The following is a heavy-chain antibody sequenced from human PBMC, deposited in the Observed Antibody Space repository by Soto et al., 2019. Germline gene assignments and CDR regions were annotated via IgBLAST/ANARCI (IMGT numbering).Heavy chain of an antibody. CDR1: GASISGFY. Sequence: SETLSLTCTVSGASISGFYWSWIRKSAGKGLEWIGRIYATRTTDYNPSLKSRVMMSVDTSKKQFSLKLRSVTAADTAVYYCVRDGTKTLRDWFDPWGQGISVTVSS. J-gene: IGHJ5*02. CDR2: IYATRTT. D-gene: IGHD1-1*01. V-gene: IGHV4-4*07. CDR3: VRDGTKTLRDWFDP.